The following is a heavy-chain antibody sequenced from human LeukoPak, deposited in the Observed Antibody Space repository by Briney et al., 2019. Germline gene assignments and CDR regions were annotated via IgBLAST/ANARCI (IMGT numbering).Heavy chain of an antibody. Sequence: GGSLRLSCAASGFTFDDYAMHWVRQAPGKGLEWVSGISWNSGSIGYADSVKGRFTISRDNAKNSLYLQINSLRAEDMGLYYCTKGSITMVRGVHNWFDPWGQGTLVTVSS. D-gene: IGHD3-10*01. CDR1: GFTFDDYA. J-gene: IGHJ5*02. CDR3: TKGSITMVRGVHNWFDP. CDR2: ISWNSGSI. V-gene: IGHV3-9*03.